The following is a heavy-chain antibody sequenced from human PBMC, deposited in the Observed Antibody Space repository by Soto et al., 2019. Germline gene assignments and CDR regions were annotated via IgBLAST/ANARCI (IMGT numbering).Heavy chain of an antibody. J-gene: IGHJ6*02. V-gene: IGHV3-74*01. CDR3: ARGTSIPYCSSTSCYTGGYYYYGMDV. CDR2: IYNDGTYS. Sequence: GGSLRLSCAASGFIFKMCWMHWVRQSPGKGLVWISRIYNDGTYSDYADSVRGRFTIYRDNARNSLYLQMDSLRDEDTAVYYCARGTSIPYCSSTSCYTGGYYYYGMDVWGQGTTVTVSS. CDR1: GFIFKMCW. D-gene: IGHD2-2*02.